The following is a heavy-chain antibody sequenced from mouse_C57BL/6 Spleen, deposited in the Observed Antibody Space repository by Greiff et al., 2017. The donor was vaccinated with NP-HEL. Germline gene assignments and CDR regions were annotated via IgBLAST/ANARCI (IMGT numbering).Heavy chain of an antibody. CDR1: GFTFSSYA. V-gene: IGHV5-4*01. CDR2: ISDGGSYT. CDR3: ARGGVYYGSSYWYFDV. Sequence: VQLKESGGGLVKPGGSLKLSCAASGFTFSSYAMSWVRQTPEKRLEWVATISDGGSYTYYPDNVKGRFTISRDNAKNNLYLQMSHLKSEDTAMYYCARGGVYYGSSYWYFDVWGTGTTVTVSS. J-gene: IGHJ1*03. D-gene: IGHD1-1*01.